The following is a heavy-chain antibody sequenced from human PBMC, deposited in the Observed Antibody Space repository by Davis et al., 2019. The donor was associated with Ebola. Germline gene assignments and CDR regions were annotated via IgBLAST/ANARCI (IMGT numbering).Heavy chain of an antibody. CDR2: IYYSGST. D-gene: IGHD5-12*01. CDR1: GGSISSGGYY. CDR3: ARVRGYSGYRYYYYGMDV. J-gene: IGHJ6*02. V-gene: IGHV4-31*03. Sequence: MPSETLSPTCPVSGGSISSGGYYWSWIRQHPGKGLEWIGYIYYSGSTYYNPSLKSRVTIPVDTSKNQFSLKLSSVTAADTAVYYCARVRGYSGYRYYYYGMDVWGQGTTVTVSS.